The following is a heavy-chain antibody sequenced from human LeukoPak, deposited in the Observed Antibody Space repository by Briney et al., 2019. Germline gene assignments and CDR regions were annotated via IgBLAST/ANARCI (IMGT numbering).Heavy chain of an antibody. Sequence: PGGSLRLSCAASGFTYSGYGMHWVRQAPGKGLEWVAVIWSDGSTRYYADSVRGRFTISRDNSMNTVFLQVDSLKAEDTAVYFCARESIVVVPEDTGTFDYWGQGALVTVSS. J-gene: IGHJ4*02. CDR1: GFTYSGYG. D-gene: IGHD2-2*01. CDR2: IWSDGSTR. CDR3: ARESIVVVPEDTGTFDY. V-gene: IGHV3-33*01.